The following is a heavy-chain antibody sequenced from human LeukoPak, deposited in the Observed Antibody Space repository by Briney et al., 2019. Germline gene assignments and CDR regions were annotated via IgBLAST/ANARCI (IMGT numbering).Heavy chain of an antibody. Sequence: PGGSLRLSCAASGFTFSSYAMSWVRQAPGKGLEWVSTITSGGITNYADSVKGRFTISRDNSKNTLYLQMNSLRTEDTAIYYCARSPTEPFCFDSWGQGTLVTVSS. V-gene: IGHV3-23*01. CDR3: ARSPTEPFCFDS. J-gene: IGHJ4*02. D-gene: IGHD4-17*01. CDR2: ITSGGIT. CDR1: GFTFSSYA.